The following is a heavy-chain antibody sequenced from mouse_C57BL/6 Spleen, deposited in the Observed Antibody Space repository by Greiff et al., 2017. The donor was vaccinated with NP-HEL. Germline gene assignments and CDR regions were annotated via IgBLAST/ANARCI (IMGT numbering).Heavy chain of an antibody. CDR1: GFTFSSYA. D-gene: IGHD1-1*01. CDR2: ISSGGDYI. CDR3: TRDYYGSSYGYFDV. J-gene: IGHJ1*03. V-gene: IGHV5-9-1*02. Sequence: EVKVVESGEGLVKPGGSLKLSCAASGFTFSSYAMSWVRQTPEKRLEWVAYISSGGDYISYADTVKGRFTISRDNSRNTLYLQMSSLKSEDTAMYYCTRDYYGSSYGYFDVWGTGTTVTVSS.